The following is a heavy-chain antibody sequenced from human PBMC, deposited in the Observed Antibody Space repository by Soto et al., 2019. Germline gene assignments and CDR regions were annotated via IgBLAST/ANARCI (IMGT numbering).Heavy chain of an antibody. Sequence: EVQLLESGGGLVQPGGSLRLSCAASGFTFSSYAMSWVRQAPGKGLGWVSAIGSGGGSTYYADSVKGRFTISRDNSKNTLYLQMNSLRAEDTAVYYCARDRPGHPPRAFDIWGQGTMVTVSS. J-gene: IGHJ3*02. V-gene: IGHV3-23*01. CDR2: IGSGGGST. CDR1: GFTFSSYA. CDR3: ARDRPGHPPRAFDI.